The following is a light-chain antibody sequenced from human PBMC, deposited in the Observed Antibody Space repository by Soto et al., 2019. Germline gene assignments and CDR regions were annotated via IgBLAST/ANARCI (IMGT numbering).Light chain of an antibody. CDR2: DAS. CDR1: QSVSSY. J-gene: IGKJ3*01. V-gene: IGKV3-11*01. CDR3: QQRSNWPRFT. Sequence: EIVLTQSPGTLSLSPGERVTLSCRASQSVSSYLAWYQQKPGQAPRLLIYDASNRATGIPARFSGSGSGTDFTLTISSLEPEDFAVYYCQQRSNWPRFTFGPGTKVDI.